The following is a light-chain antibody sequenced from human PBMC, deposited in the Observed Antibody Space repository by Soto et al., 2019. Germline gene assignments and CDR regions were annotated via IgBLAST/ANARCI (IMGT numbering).Light chain of an antibody. CDR3: CSYAGSSTLV. CDR1: AIDVGTYNL. V-gene: IGLV2-23*01. J-gene: IGLJ3*02. CDR2: EGT. Sequence: QSVLTQPASVSGSPGQSITISCTGTAIDVGTYNLVSWYQHHPGKAPKRKIYEGTKRPSGVSNRFSGSKSGNTASLTISGLQAEDEADYFCCSYAGSSTLVFGGGTKVTVL.